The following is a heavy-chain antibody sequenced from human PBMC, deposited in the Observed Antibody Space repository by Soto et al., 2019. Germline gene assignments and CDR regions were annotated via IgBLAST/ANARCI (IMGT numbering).Heavy chain of an antibody. Sequence: SETLSLTCTVSGGSISSGDYYWSWIRQPPGKGLEWIGYIYYSGSTYYNPSLKSRVTISVDTSKNQFSLKLSSVTAADTVVYYFARVSDTVVTYIDFSGQGTLVTVSS. CDR1: GGSISSGDYY. CDR2: IYYSGST. D-gene: IGHD2-21*02. CDR3: ARVSDTVVTYIDF. V-gene: IGHV4-30-4*01. J-gene: IGHJ4*02.